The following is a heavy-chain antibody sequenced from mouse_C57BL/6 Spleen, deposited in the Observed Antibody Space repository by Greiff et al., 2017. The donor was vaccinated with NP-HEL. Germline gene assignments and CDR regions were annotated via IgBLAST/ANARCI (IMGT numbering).Heavy chain of an antibody. CDR2: INPGSGGT. Sequence: QVQLQQSGAELVRPGTSVKVSCKASGYAFTNYLIEWVKQRPGQGLEWIGVINPGSGGTNYNEKFKGKATLTADKSSSTAYMQLSSLTSEDSAVYFCARPHYYAMDYWGQGTSVTVSS. CDR1: GYAFTNYL. J-gene: IGHJ4*01. CDR3: ARPHYYAMDY. V-gene: IGHV1-54*01.